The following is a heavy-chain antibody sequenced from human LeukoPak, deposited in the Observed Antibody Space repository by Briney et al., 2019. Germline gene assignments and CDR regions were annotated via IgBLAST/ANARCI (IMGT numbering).Heavy chain of an antibody. CDR2: INHSGSN. Sequence: PSETLSLTCAVYGGSFSAYYWSWIRQPPGKGLEWIGEINHSGSNNYNPSIKSRVTISVDTSKNQFSLKLSSVTAADRAVYYCGTREQQLAPFDYWGQGTLFTVSS. CDR1: GGSFSAYY. CDR3: GTREQQLAPFDY. D-gene: IGHD6-13*01. J-gene: IGHJ4*02. V-gene: IGHV4-34*01.